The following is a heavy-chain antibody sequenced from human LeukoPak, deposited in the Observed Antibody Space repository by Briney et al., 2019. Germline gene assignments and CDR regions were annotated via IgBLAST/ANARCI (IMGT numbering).Heavy chain of an antibody. V-gene: IGHV3-74*01. D-gene: IGHD1-1*01. J-gene: IGHJ6*03. Sequence: GGSLRLSCAASGFTFSTYWMHWVRQAPGQGLVWVSGINSDGGSTSYADSVKGRFTISRDNAKNALYLQINSLRAEDTAVYYCARGVQSSLYYYYYYYMDVWGKGTTVTVSS. CDR1: GFTFSTYW. CDR2: INSDGGST. CDR3: ARGVQSSLYYYYYYYMDV.